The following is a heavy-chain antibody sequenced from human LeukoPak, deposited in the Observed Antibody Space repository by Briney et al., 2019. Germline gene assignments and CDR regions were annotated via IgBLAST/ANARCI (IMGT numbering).Heavy chain of an antibody. J-gene: IGHJ4*02. V-gene: IGHV4-59*08. CDR1: GVSTSDSY. D-gene: IGHD3-10*01. Sequence: ASETLSLTCTVSGVSTSDSYWSWIRQPPGKGLEWIGYIFHTGGSHHNPSFRSRVSISLDTSKDQISLRLTSVTAADTAVYYCAGHRFASPLDSWGQGTLVTVSS. CDR2: IFHTGGS. CDR3: AGHRFASPLDS.